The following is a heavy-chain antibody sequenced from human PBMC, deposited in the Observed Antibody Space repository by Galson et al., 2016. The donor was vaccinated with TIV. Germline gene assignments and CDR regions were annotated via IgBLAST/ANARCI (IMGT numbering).Heavy chain of an antibody. D-gene: IGHD5-12*01. CDR2: ISYDGRNQ. V-gene: IGHV3-30*04. J-gene: IGHJ2*01. CDR1: GFSFYNHA. CDR3: ARDGYSIYVNMGTLNWYFDL. Sequence: SLRLSCAASGFSFYNHAMHWVRQAPGKGLEWVAVISYDGRNQYYADSVKGRFNISRDNSKNTLYVQMNSLRTEDTAVYYCARDGYSIYVNMGTLNWYFDLWGRGTQVTVSS.